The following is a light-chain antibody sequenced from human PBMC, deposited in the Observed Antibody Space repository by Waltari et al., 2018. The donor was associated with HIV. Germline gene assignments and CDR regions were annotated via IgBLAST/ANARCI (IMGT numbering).Light chain of an antibody. CDR3: QSYDTSTHWV. Sequence: NFMLSQPHSVSESPGKTVTISCTRSSGNIASAYVQWYQQRPGRSPTTVIYEDVLRMAGVPDRFSGSIDSSSNSASLTISGLKSEDSADYYCQSYDTSTHWVFGGGTKLTVL. J-gene: IGLJ3*02. CDR2: EDV. V-gene: IGLV6-57*01. CDR1: SGNIASAY.